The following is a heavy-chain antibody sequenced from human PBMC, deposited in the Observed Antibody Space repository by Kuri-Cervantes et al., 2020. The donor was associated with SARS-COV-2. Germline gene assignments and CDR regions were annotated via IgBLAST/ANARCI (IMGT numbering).Heavy chain of an antibody. CDR2: IITIFGTA. D-gene: IGHD5-12*01. CDR3: ARYSGYDYQFDY. CDR1: GGTFSSYA. V-gene: IGHV1-69*13. Sequence: SVKVSCKASGGTFSSYAISWVRQAPGQGLEWMGGIITIFGTANYAQKFQGRVTITADESTSTAYMELSSLRSEDTAVYYCARYSGYDYQFDYWGQGTLVTVSS. J-gene: IGHJ4*02.